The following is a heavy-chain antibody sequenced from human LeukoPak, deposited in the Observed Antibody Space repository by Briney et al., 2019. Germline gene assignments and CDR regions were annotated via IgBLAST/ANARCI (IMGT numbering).Heavy chain of an antibody. V-gene: IGHV3-21*01. D-gene: IGHD6-13*01. CDR1: GFTFSSYS. Sequence: PGGSLRLSCAASGFTFSSYSMNWVRQAPGKGLEWVSSISSSSSYIYYADSVKGRFTISRDNAKNSLYLQMNSLRAEDTAVYYCARVEYSSSWDFDYWGQGTLVTVSS. J-gene: IGHJ4*02. CDR2: ISSSSSYI. CDR3: ARVEYSSSWDFDY.